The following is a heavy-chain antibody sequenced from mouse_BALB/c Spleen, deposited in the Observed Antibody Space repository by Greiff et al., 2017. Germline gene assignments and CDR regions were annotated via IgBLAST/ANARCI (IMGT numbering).Heavy chain of an antibody. CDR2: ISSGGSYT. D-gene: IGHD2-2*01. CDR1: GFTFSSYG. J-gene: IGHJ3*01. Sequence: EVKVVESGGDLVKPGGSLKLSCAASGFTFSSYGMSWVRQTPDKRLEWVATISSGGSYTYYPDSVKGRFTISRDNAKNTLYLQMSSLKSEDTAMYYCARRSDGYDGGWFAYWGQGTLVTVSA. V-gene: IGHV5-6*02. CDR3: ARRSDGYDGGWFAY.